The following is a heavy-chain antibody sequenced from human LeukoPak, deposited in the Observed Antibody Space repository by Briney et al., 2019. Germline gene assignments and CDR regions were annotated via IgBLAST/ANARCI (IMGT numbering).Heavy chain of an antibody. Sequence: PGGSLRLSCAASGFTFDSYAMNWVRQAPGKGLEWVSAISGSGGSTDYADSVKGRFTISRDNSKNTVYLQMNSLRAEDTAVYYCAKDGPYYYGSGSYYTNWGQGTLVTVSS. D-gene: IGHD3-10*01. CDR3: AKDGPYYYGSGSYYTN. CDR1: GFTFDSYA. J-gene: IGHJ4*02. V-gene: IGHV3-23*01. CDR2: ISGSGGST.